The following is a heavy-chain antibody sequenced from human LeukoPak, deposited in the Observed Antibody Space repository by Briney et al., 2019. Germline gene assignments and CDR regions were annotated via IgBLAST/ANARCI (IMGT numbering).Heavy chain of an antibody. V-gene: IGHV5-51*01. D-gene: IGHD6-13*01. J-gene: IGHJ5*02. CDR1: GYIFTSYW. CDR2: IEPGESET. CDR3: ARLYSSSWWFDP. Sequence: GESLKISCKGSGYIFTSYWMGWVRQMPGEGLEGMGTIEPGESETLYSQPFQGQVTISHDKYIRTDYLQWSGLKAAETAIYCCARLYSSSWWFDPWGRGTLVSLPS.